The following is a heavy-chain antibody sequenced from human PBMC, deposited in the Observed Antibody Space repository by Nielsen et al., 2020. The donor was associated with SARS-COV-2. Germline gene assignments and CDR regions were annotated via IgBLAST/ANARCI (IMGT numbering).Heavy chain of an antibody. V-gene: IGHV3-7*01. J-gene: IGHJ3*01. CDR1: GFTFSSLW. CDR2: IKPDGSEK. CDR3: ARDWSRAFDV. Sequence: GGSLRLSCAASGFTFSSLWMSWVRQVPGKGLEWVAVIKPDGSEKFYVDSVKGRFTISRDNAKNSMSLQMNSLRVEDTAVYYCARDWSRAFDVWGQGTMVTVSS.